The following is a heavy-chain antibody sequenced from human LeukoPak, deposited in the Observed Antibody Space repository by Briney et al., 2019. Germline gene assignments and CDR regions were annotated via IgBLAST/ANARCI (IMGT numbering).Heavy chain of an antibody. Sequence: PGGSLRLSCAASGFTFSDYYMSWIRQAPGKGLEWVSYISSSSSYTNYADSVKGRFTISRDNAKNSLYLQMNSLRAEDTAVYFCARIEKWTNLVRYYFDNWGQGTLVTVSS. CDR2: ISSSSSYT. CDR1: GFTFSDYY. CDR3: ARIEKWTNLVRYYFDN. V-gene: IGHV3-11*03. J-gene: IGHJ4*02. D-gene: IGHD1-14*01.